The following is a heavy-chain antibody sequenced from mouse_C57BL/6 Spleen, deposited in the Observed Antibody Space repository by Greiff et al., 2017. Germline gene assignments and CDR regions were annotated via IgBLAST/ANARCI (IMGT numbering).Heavy chain of an antibody. CDR2: INPSSGYA. CDR3: AKEDFDY. Sequence: QVQLQQSGAELAKPGASVKLSCKASGYTFTSYWMHWVKQWPGQGLEWIGYINPSSGYAKYNQKFKDKATLTADKSSCTAYMQLSSLTYEDSAVYYCAKEDFDYWGQGTTLTVSS. J-gene: IGHJ2*01. CDR1: GYTFTSYW. V-gene: IGHV1-7*01.